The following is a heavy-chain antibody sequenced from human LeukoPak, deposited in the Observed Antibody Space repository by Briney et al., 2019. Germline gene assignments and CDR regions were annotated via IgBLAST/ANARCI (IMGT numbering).Heavy chain of an antibody. V-gene: IGHV1-69*04. J-gene: IGHJ4*02. CDR2: IIPILAMA. Sequence: ASVKVSCKASGGTFSSYAISWVRQAPGQGLEWMGRIIPILAMANYAQKFQGRVTITADKSTSTAYMELSSLRSEDTAVYYCARGGVVAGIRDEFDFWGQGTLVTVSS. CDR1: GGTFSSYA. CDR3: ARGGVVAGIRDEFDF. D-gene: IGHD6-19*01.